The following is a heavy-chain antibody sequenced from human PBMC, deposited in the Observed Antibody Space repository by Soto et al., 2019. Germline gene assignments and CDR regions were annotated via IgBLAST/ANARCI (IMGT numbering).Heavy chain of an antibody. CDR1: GGTFSSYA. V-gene: IGHV1-69*13. J-gene: IGHJ6*02. D-gene: IGHD6-13*01. CDR2: IIPIFGTA. CDR3: ARTIAARPYYHYGMDF. Sequence: GASVKVSCKASGGTFSSYAISWVRQAPGQGLEWMGGIIPIFGTANYAQKFQGRVTITADESTSTAYMELSSLRSEDTAVYYCARTIAARPYYHYGMDFWGQRTTVIVSS.